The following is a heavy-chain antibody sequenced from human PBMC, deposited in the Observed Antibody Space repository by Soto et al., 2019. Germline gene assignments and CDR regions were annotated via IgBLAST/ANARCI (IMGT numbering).Heavy chain of an antibody. CDR2: IYWDDDK. CDR3: AHSADVSDDFGI. CDR1: GFSLRISGVG. V-gene: IGHV2-5*02. Sequence: QITLKESGPTLVKPTQTLTLTCTFSGFSLRISGVGVGWIRQPPGKALEWLALIYWDDDKRYSPSLKSRLTIXQXPANNQEVLTMTNMDPVDTATYYSAHSADVSDDFGIWGQGTMVTVS. J-gene: IGHJ3*02.